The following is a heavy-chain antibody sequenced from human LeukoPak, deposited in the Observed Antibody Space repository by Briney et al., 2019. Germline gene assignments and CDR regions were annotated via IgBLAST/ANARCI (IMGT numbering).Heavy chain of an antibody. CDR3: ARWSTVYSGYDPKLGGFDY. J-gene: IGHJ4*02. V-gene: IGHV3-48*03. CDR2: ISSSGSTI. Sequence: GGSLRLSCAASGFTFSSYEMNWVRQAPGKGREWVSYISSSGSTIYYADSVKGRFTISRDNAKDSLYLQMNSLRAEDTAVYYCARWSTVYSGYDPKLGGFDYWGQGTLVTVSS. CDR1: GFTFSSYE. D-gene: IGHD5-12*01.